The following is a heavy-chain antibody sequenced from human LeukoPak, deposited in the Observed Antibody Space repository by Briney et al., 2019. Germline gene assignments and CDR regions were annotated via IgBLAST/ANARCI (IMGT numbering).Heavy chain of an antibody. CDR2: IKQDGSEK. J-gene: IGHJ4*02. V-gene: IGHV3-7*01. CDR3: ARRFWSGYPKRIYYFDY. CDR1: GFTFSNYW. D-gene: IGHD3-3*01. Sequence: GGSLRLSCAVSGFTFSNYWMSWVRQAPGKGMQWVANIKQDGSEKYYVDSVKGRFTISRDNAKNSLYLQMNSLRAEDTAVYYCARRFWSGYPKRIYYFDYWGQGTLVTVSS.